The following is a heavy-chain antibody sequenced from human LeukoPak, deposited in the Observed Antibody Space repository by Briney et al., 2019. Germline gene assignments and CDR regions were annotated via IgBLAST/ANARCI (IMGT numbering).Heavy chain of an antibody. D-gene: IGHD6-19*01. V-gene: IGHV3-53*01. CDR3: ATKRGYSNGLDI. Sequence: GGSLRLSCAASGFTISSNDINWVRQAPGKGLEWVSVIYSGGTTYYADSVKGRFTISRDNSKNTLYLQMNSLITEDTAVYYCATKRGYSNGLDIRGHGTLVTVSS. J-gene: IGHJ1*01. CDR2: IYSGGTT. CDR1: GFTISSND.